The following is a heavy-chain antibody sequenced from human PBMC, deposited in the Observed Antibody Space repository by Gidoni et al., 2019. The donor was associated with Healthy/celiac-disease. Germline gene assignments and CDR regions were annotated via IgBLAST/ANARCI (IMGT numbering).Heavy chain of an antibody. D-gene: IGHD2-2*01. J-gene: IGHJ1*01. Sequence: GWIRQPPGKGLEWIGSIYYSGSTYYNPSLKSRVTISVDTSKNQFSLKLSSVTAADTAVYYCARYIVVVPAAHEGYFQHWGQGTLVTVSS. V-gene: IGHV4-39*01. CDR3: ARYIVVVPAAHEGYFQH. CDR2: IYYSGST.